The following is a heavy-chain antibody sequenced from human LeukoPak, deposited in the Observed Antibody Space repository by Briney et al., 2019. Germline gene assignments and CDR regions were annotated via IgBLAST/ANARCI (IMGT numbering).Heavy chain of an antibody. Sequence: SGTLSLTCAVSGGSILTTNWWSWVRQPPGKGLEWIGEVHLSGASNYNPSLKNRVRMSIDNSKNQLSLKLTSLTAADTAIYYCARESGAFCPFGFWGQGTLVTVSS. J-gene: IGHJ4*02. CDR3: ARESGAFCPFGF. D-gene: IGHD1-26*01. CDR2: VHLSGAS. V-gene: IGHV4-4*02. CDR1: GGSILTTNW.